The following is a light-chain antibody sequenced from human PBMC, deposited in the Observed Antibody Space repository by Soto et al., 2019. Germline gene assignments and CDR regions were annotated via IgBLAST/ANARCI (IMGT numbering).Light chain of an antibody. V-gene: IGKV1-5*01. J-gene: IGKJ5*01. CDR3: QQYNSYSIT. CDR1: ESINNW. CDR2: DAS. Sequence: DIHMTQSPSTLSASVGDRVTITCRASESINNWLAWYQKKPGKAPSLLIYDASTLESGVPSRFSGSGSGTEFTLTISSLQPEDFATYFCQQYNSYSITFGQGTRLEIK.